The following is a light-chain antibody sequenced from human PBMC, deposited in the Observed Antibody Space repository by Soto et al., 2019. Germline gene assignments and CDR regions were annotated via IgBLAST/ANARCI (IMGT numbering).Light chain of an antibody. CDR3: QQYGSSPPT. CDR1: QSVSSSY. V-gene: IGKV3-20*01. J-gene: IGKJ1*01. CDR2: GAS. Sequence: EIVLTQSPGTLSLSPGERATLSCRASQSVSSSYLAWYQQKPGQAHRLLIYGASSRATGIPDRFSGSGSGTDFTLTISRLEPEDFGVYYCQQYGSSPPTFGQGTKVEIK.